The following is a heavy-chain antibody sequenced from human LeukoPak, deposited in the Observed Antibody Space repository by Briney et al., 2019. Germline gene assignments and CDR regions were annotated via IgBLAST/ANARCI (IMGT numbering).Heavy chain of an antibody. CDR3: GSSEDGYIDH. CDR1: GFTFIRHW. Sequence: GGSLRLSCAGSGFTFIRHWMRWGRQAPGKGVVWVSRISLDGSTTLYSDSVKGRFTISRDNAKNTQYVQMNSLSAEDTAVYYCGSSEDGYIDHWGQGTLVSVSS. J-gene: IGHJ4*02. V-gene: IGHV3-74*01. CDR2: ISLDGSTT. D-gene: IGHD5-24*01.